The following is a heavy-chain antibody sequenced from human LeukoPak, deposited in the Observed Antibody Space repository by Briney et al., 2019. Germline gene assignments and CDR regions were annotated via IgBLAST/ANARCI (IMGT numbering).Heavy chain of an antibody. J-gene: IGHJ4*02. Sequence: ASVKVSCKASGYTFTSYDINWVRQATGQGLEWMGWMNPNSGNTGYAQKFQGRVTMTRNTPISTAYMELSSLRSEDTAVYYCARIEYSSSSGGYYFDYWGQGTLVTVSS. CDR2: MNPNSGNT. D-gene: IGHD6-6*01. V-gene: IGHV1-8*01. CDR3: ARIEYSSSSGGYYFDY. CDR1: GYTFTSYD.